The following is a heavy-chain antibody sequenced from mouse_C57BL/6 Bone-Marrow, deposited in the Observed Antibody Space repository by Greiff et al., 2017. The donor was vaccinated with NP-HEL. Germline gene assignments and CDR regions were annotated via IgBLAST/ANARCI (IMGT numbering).Heavy chain of an antibody. CDR3: TTSYYGSSPARFAY. Sequence: EVKLMESGAELVRPGASVKLSCTASGFNIKDDYMHWVKQRPEQGLEWIGWIDPENGDTEYASKFQGKATITADTSSNTAYLQLSSLTSEDTAVYYCTTSYYGSSPARFAYWGQGTLVTVSA. J-gene: IGHJ3*01. D-gene: IGHD1-1*01. CDR1: GFNIKDDY. CDR2: IDPENGDT. V-gene: IGHV14-4*01.